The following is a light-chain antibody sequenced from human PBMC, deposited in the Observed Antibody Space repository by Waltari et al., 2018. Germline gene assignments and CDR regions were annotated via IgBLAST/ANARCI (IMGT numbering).Light chain of an antibody. CDR2: EGS. Sequence: QSALTQPASVSGSPGQSITISCTGTSSDVGRYNLVSWYQQHPGKAPKLMIYEGSKRPSGVSNRFSGSKSGNTASLTISGLQAEDEADYYCCSYAGSSMGVFGGGTKLTVL. CDR1: SSDVGRYNL. J-gene: IGLJ2*01. V-gene: IGLV2-23*01. CDR3: CSYAGSSMGV.